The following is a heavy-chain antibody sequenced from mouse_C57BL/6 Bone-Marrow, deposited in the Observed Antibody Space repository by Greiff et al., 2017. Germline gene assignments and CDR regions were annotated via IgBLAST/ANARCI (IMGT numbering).Heavy chain of an antibody. J-gene: IGHJ2*01. CDR3: ARSGYYGSGGY. CDR1: GYTFTSYW. V-gene: IGHV1-55*01. Sequence: QVQLQQPGAELVKPGASVKMSCKASGYTFTSYWITWVKQRPGQGLEWIGDLSPGSGSTNYNEKFKSKATLTVDTSSSTTYMQISSLTSADSADYCCARSGYYGSGGYWGQGTTLTVSA. D-gene: IGHD1-1*01. CDR2: LSPGSGST.